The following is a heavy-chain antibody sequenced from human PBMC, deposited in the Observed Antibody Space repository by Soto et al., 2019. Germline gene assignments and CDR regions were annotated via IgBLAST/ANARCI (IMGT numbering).Heavy chain of an antibody. CDR2: IIPNKGKA. J-gene: IGHJ6*02. CDR3: AREGSYDFWSGQYNYYGMDV. D-gene: IGHD3-3*01. Sequence: SVKVSCKASGGSFISYTFTWVRQAPGQGLEWMGRIIPNKGKANYALKLQDRVTITTDTSTKTAYMELRSLRSEDTAVYYCAREGSYDFWSGQYNYYGMDVWGQGTTVTVSS. CDR1: GGSFISYT. V-gene: IGHV1-69*08.